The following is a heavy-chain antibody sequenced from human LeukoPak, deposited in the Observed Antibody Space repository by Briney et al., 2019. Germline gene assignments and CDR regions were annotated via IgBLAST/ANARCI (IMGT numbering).Heavy chain of an antibody. CDR3: AREGDRSSDPSGSYPLDY. CDR1: GYTFSNYD. D-gene: IGHD1-26*01. Sequence: ASVKVSCKTSGYTFSNYDINWVRQVTGQGLEWMGWMNPHSANTGYAQEFQGRVTITMNSSISTAYMELSSLRSEDTAVYFCAREGDRSSDPSGSYPLDYWGQGTLVSVSS. J-gene: IGHJ4*02. V-gene: IGHV1-8*03. CDR2: MNPHSANT.